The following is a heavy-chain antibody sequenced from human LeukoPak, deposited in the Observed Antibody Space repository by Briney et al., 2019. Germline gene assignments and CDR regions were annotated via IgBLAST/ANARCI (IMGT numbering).Heavy chain of an antibody. CDR2: ISYDGSNK. CDR1: GFTFSSYG. J-gene: IGHJ4*02. D-gene: IGHD3-10*01. Sequence: GGSLRLSCAASGFTFSSYGMHWGCDGPGEGLEWVSDISYDGSNKYYAESVKGRFTISRDNSKNTLYLQMNSLRAEDTAVYYCAHARGMVRGVIVGEWGQGTPVTVSS. CDR3: AHARGMVRGVIVGE. V-gene: IGHV3-30*03.